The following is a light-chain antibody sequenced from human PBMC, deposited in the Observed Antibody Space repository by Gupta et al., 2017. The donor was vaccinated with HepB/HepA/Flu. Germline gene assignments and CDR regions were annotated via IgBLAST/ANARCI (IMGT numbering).Light chain of an antibody. Sequence: EIVLTQSPDFQSVTPKAKVTITCRASQSIGSSLHWYQQKPEQSPKLLIKYASQSGSGVPSRFSGSGSGTXFTLTIXSREDEDAATYYCQQRSSLPITFGXGTKVEIK. J-gene: IGKJ4*01. CDR2: YAS. V-gene: IGKV6-21*01. CDR3: QQRSSLPIT. CDR1: QSIGSS.